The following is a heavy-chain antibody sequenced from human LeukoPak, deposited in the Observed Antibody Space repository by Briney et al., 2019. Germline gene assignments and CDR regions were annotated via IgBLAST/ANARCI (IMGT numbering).Heavy chain of an antibody. CDR2: INPNTGDR. Sequence: ASLKVSCKASGYTFTNYHINWVRQAPGQGLEWMGWINPNTGDRGYAQKFQGRVSITSDTSISTAYMELGSPRFEDTAVYFCARPTSWTAAGYDYWGQGTLVTVSS. CDR1: GYTFTNYH. V-gene: IGHV1-8*03. D-gene: IGHD3/OR15-3a*01. CDR3: ARPTSWTAAGYDY. J-gene: IGHJ4*02.